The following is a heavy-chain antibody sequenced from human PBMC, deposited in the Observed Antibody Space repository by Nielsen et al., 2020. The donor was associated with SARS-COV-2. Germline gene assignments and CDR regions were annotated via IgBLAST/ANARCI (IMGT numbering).Heavy chain of an antibody. J-gene: IGHJ3*02. CDR2: INPSGGST. V-gene: IGHV1-46*01. Sequence: WVRQAPGQGLEWMGIINPSGGSTGYAQKFQGRVTMTRDTSISTAYMELSRLRSDDTAVYYCARAPLDSSGYYDSYDAFDIWGQGTMVTVSS. CDR3: ARAPLDSSGYYDSYDAFDI. D-gene: IGHD3-22*01.